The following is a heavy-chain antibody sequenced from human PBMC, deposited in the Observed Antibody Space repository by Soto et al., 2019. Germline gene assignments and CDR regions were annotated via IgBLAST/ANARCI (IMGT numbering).Heavy chain of an antibody. J-gene: IGHJ3*02. CDR1: GFTFRSYS. Sequence: GGSLRLSCAASGFTFRSYSINWVRQAPGKRLERVSSISSSSSYIYYADSVKGRFTISRDNAKNSLYLQMNSLRAEDTAVYYCARDYEGAYCGGDCYSGGAFDIWGQGTMVTVSS. V-gene: IGHV3-21*01. D-gene: IGHD2-21*02. CDR3: ARDYEGAYCGGDCYSGGAFDI. CDR2: ISSSSSYI.